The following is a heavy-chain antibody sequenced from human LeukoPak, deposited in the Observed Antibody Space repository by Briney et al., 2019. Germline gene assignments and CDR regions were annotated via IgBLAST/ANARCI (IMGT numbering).Heavy chain of an antibody. Sequence: TGGSLRLSCAASGFTFSDYYMSWIRQAPGKGLEWGSYISSSGSTIYYADSVKGRFTISRDNAKNSLYLQMNSLRAEDTAVYYCARVSRTYNYYDSSGYYDIDYWGQGTLVTVSS. CDR3: ARVSRTYNYYDSSGYYDIDY. CDR2: ISSSGSTI. CDR1: GFTFSDYY. J-gene: IGHJ4*02. D-gene: IGHD3-22*01. V-gene: IGHV3-11*04.